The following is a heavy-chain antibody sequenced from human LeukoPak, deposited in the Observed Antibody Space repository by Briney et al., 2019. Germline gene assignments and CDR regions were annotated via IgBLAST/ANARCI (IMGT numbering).Heavy chain of an antibody. J-gene: IGHJ4*02. D-gene: IGHD6-6*01. CDR2: ISSNGGST. CDR3: AREPLAARDY. V-gene: IGHV3-64*01. CDR1: GFTFSSYA. Sequence: GGSLRLSCAASGFTFSSYAMHWVRQAPGKGLEYVSAISSNGGSTYYANSVKGRFTISRDNSKNTLYLQMGRLRAEDTAVYYCAREPLAARDYWGQGTLVTVSS.